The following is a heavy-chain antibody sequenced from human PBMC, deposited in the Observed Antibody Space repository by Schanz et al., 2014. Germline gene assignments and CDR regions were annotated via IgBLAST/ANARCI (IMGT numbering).Heavy chain of an antibody. CDR1: GFTFSSYG. CDR2: VCYDGSKK. Sequence: LVESGGGVVQPGRSLRLSCAASGFTFSSYGMHWVRQVPGKGLEWVAVVCYDGSKKYYADSVKGRFTISRDNAKSSLYLQMNSLRDEDTAVYYCAATTILADWGQGTLVAVSS. D-gene: IGHD3-3*01. V-gene: IGHV3-33*01. CDR3: AATTILAD. J-gene: IGHJ4*02.